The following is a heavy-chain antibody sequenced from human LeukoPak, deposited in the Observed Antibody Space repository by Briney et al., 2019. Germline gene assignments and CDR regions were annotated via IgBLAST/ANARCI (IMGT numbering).Heavy chain of an antibody. D-gene: IGHD5-18*01. CDR1: GYTFTSYY. V-gene: IGHV1-18*04. Sequence: ASVKVSCKASGYTFTSYYMHWVRQAPGQGLEWMGWISAYNGNTNYAQKLQGRVTMTTDTSTSTAYMELRSLRSDDTAVYYCARDVGYSYGSSDAFDIWGQGTMVTVSS. CDR3: ARDVGYSYGSSDAFDI. CDR2: ISAYNGNT. J-gene: IGHJ3*02.